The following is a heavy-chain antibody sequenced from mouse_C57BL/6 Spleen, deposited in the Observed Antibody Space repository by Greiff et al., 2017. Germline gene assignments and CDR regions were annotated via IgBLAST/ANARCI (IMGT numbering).Heavy chain of an antibody. J-gene: IGHJ2*01. CDR2: INPNNGGT. D-gene: IGHD2-3*01. CDR1: GYTFTDYY. Sequence: VQLQQSGPELVKPGASVKISCKASGYTFTDYYMNWVKQSHGKSLEWIGDINPNNGGTSYNQKFKGKATLTVDKSSSTAYMELRSLTSEDSAVYYCAGYFKYYFDYWGQGTTLTVSS. V-gene: IGHV1-26*01. CDR3: AGYFKYYFDY.